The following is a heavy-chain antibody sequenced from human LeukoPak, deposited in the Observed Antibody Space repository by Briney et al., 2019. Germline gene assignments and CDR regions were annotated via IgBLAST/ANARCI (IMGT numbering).Heavy chain of an antibody. CDR1: GGSISGYY. CDR2: LFYSGST. V-gene: IGHV4-59*08. D-gene: IGHD2-2*01. Sequence: SETLSLTCTVSGGSISGYYWSWIRQPPGKGLEWIGYLFYSGSTNYNPSLKSRVTISLDTSKNQFSLKLSSVTAADTAVYYCARHIVVVPAAHYYFDYWGQGTLVTVSS. J-gene: IGHJ4*02. CDR3: ARHIVVVPAAHYYFDY.